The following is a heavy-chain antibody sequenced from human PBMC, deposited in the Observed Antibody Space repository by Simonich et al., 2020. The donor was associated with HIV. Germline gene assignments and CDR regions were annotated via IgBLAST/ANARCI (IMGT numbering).Heavy chain of an antibody. CDR2: ISSSSSYR. CDR3: ARDGRKGSSTSCSDY. D-gene: IGHD2-2*01. CDR1: GFTFSSCS. V-gene: IGHV3-21*01. J-gene: IGHJ4*02. Sequence: EVQLVESGGGLVKPGGSLRLSCAASGFTFSSCSMNWVRQAPGKGLEWVSSISSSSSYRYYADSVQGRFTISRDNAKNSLYLQMNSLRAEDTAVYYCARDGRKGSSTSCSDYWGQGTLVTVYS.